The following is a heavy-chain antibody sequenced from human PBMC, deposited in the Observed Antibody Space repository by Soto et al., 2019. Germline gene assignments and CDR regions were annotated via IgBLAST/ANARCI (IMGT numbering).Heavy chain of an antibody. Sequence: ASVKVSCKVSGYTLTELSMHWVRQAPGKGLEWMGGFDPEDGETIYAQKFQGRVTMTEDTSTDTAYMELSSLRSEDTAVYYCATGLRGSGWFDPWGQGTLVTVPQ. D-gene: IGHD3-16*01. CDR3: ATGLRGSGWFDP. CDR2: FDPEDGET. CDR1: GYTLTELS. V-gene: IGHV1-24*01. J-gene: IGHJ5*02.